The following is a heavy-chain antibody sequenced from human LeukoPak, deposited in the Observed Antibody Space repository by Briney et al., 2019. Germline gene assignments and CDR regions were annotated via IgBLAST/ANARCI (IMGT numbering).Heavy chain of an antibody. V-gene: IGHV1-2*02. CDR2: INPNSGGT. CDR1: GYTFTDYY. Sequence: ASVKVSCKASGYTFTDYYMHWVRQAPGQGLEWMGWINPNSGGTNYAQKFQGRVTVTRDTSISTAYMELSSLYSDDTALYYCARGVAGKAAAALDYWGQGALVTVSS. CDR3: ARGVAGKAAAALDY. J-gene: IGHJ4*02. D-gene: IGHD6-13*01.